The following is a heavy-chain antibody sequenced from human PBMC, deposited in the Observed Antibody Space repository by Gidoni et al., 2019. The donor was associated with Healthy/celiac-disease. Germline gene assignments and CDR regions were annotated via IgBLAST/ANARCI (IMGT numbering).Heavy chain of an antibody. V-gene: IGHV3-23*01. CDR3: ATSYGYERGAFDI. CDR2: ISGSGGRT. J-gene: IGHJ3*02. Sequence: EVQLLESGGGLVQPGGSLRLSCAASGFTFSSYAMSWVRQAPGKGLEWVSAISGSGGRTYYADSVKGRFTIARDNSKNTLYLQMNSLRAEDTAVYYCATSYGYERGAFDIWGQGTMVTVSS. CDR1: GFTFSSYA. D-gene: IGHD5-18*01.